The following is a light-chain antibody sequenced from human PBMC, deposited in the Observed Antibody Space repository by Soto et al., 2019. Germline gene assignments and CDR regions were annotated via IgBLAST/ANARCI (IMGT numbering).Light chain of an antibody. CDR1: QSVTSN. J-gene: IGKJ1*01. Sequence: MMMTHSPATLSLSPCERATLSFRASQSVTSNLAWYQQKPGQAPRLLVYHTSNRATGIPDRFSASGSGTDFTLTISRLEPEDFAVYYCQQYESSPRTFGQGTKV. CDR2: HTS. CDR3: QQYESSPRT. V-gene: IGKV3-20*01.